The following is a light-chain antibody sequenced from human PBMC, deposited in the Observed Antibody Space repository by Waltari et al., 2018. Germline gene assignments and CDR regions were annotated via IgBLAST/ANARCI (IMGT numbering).Light chain of an antibody. CDR2: GSS. V-gene: IGKV3-15*01. Sequence: EIVMTQSPGTLSVSPGERATLACRASHSVNTTLAWYQQEPVQAPRLLINGSSTRATGIPARFSVSASGTEFTLTITNLQSEDFAVYYCQQYNNWPQTFGQGTKLELK. CDR3: QQYNNWPQT. CDR1: HSVNTT. J-gene: IGKJ2*01.